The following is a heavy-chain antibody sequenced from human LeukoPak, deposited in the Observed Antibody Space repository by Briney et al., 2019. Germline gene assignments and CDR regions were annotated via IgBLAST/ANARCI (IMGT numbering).Heavy chain of an antibody. J-gene: IGHJ3*02. CDR3: ARDREGATLNDAFDI. D-gene: IGHD1-26*01. Sequence: PGGSLRLSCAASGFTFSSYGMHWVRQAPGKGLEWVAVIWYDGSNKYYADSVKGRFTISRDNAKNSLYLQMNSLRAEDTAVYYCARDREGATLNDAFDIWGQGTMVTVSS. CDR2: IWYDGSNK. CDR1: GFTFSSYG. V-gene: IGHV3-33*01.